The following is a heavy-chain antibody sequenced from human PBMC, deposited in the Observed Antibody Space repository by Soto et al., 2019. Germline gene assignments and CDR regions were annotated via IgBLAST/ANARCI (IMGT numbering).Heavy chain of an antibody. D-gene: IGHD5-18*01. J-gene: IGHJ4*02. V-gene: IGHV3-33*01. CDR2: IWYDGSNK. CDR1: GFTFSSYG. CDR3: ARDRDTAMGY. Sequence: QVQLVESGGGVVQPGRSLRLSCAASGFTFSSYGMHWVRQAPGKGLEWVAVIWYDGSNKYYADSVKGRFTISRDNSKNTLYLQMTSLRAEDTAVYYCARDRDTAMGYWDQGTPVTVAS.